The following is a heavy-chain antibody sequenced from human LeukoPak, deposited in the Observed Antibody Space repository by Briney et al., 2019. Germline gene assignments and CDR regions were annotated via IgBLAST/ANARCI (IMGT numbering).Heavy chain of an antibody. Sequence: GGSLRLSCAASEFTFSKFGMHWVRQAPGQGLEWVAFILYDGSNKYYADSVKGRSTISRDNSKNTLYLQMNSLRAEDTAVYYCAKGTHATKQQLLYYFDYWGQGTLVTVSS. CDR2: ILYDGSNK. D-gene: IGHD6-13*01. J-gene: IGHJ4*02. CDR3: AKGTHATKQQLLYYFDY. V-gene: IGHV3-30*02. CDR1: EFTFSKFG.